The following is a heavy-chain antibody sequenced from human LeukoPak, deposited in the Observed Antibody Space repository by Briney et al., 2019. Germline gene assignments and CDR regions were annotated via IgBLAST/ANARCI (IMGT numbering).Heavy chain of an antibody. J-gene: IGHJ6*03. CDR3: AKDSKGGTPGWLRSPYYYYMDV. V-gene: IGHV3-23*01. D-gene: IGHD5-12*01. CDR2: ISGSGGRT. CDR1: GFTFSNFG. Sequence: PGGSLRLSCAASGFTFSNFGMSWVRQSPGRGLEWVSAISGSGGRTFYADSVKGRFTISRDNSKNTLYLQMNSLRAEDTAVYYCAKDSKGGTPGWLRSPYYYYMDVWGKGTTVTVSS.